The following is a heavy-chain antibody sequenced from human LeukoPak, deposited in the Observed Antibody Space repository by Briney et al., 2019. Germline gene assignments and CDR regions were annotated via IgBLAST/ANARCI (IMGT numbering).Heavy chain of an antibody. Sequence: SVKVSCKASGGTFSSYAISWVRQAPGQGLEWMGGIIPIFGTANYAQKFQGRVTITADESTSTAYMELSSLRSEDTAVYYCAFSYKYYYDSSGYYLDYWGQGTLVTVSS. CDR3: AFSYKYYYDSSGYYLDY. V-gene: IGHV1-69*13. CDR1: GGTFSSYA. J-gene: IGHJ4*02. CDR2: IIPIFGTA. D-gene: IGHD3-22*01.